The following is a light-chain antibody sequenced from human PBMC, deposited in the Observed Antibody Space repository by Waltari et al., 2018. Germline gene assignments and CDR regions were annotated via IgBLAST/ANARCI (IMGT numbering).Light chain of an antibody. CDR1: QSVSRT. Sequence: DIVLTQSPGPLSLSPGERATLSCRASQSVSRTLAWYQQKPGQAPRLLIYGASTRATGIPERFSGGGSGTDFSLTISRLEPEDFAVYYCQHYVRLPATFGQGTKVEIK. V-gene: IGKV3-20*01. J-gene: IGKJ1*01. CDR3: QHYVRLPAT. CDR2: GAS.